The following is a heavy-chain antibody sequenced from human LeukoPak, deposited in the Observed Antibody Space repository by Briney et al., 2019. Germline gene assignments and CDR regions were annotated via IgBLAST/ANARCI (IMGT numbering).Heavy chain of an antibody. CDR1: GFTFGSCP. CDR3: ARIAVSGLWYFDL. V-gene: IGHV3-23*01. Sequence: GGSLRLSCEASGFTFGSCPMTWVRQAPGKGLDWFSSISVGSDYIDSADSVKGRFTVSRDNSKITLYLQVKSLRAEDTAVYFCARIAVSGLWYFDLWGRGTLVTVSP. J-gene: IGHJ2*01. CDR2: ISVGSDYI. D-gene: IGHD6-19*01.